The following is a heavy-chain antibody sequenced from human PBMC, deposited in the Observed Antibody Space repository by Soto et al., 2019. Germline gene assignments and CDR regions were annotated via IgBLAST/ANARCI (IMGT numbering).Heavy chain of an antibody. V-gene: IGHV4-4*02. J-gene: IGHJ5*02. CDR3: ARVRQYCSGTSCYLDP. Sequence: SETLSLTCAVSGGSISSSNWWSWVRQPPGKGLEWIGEIYHSGSTNYNPSLKSRVTISVDKSKNQFSLKLNSVTAADTAVYYCARVRQYCSGTSCYLDPWGQGTLVTVSS. CDR1: GGSISSSNW. CDR2: IYHSGST. D-gene: IGHD2-2*01.